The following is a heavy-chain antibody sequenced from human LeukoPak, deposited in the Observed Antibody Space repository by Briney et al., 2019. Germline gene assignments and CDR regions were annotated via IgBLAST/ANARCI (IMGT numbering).Heavy chain of an antibody. V-gene: IGHV4-34*01. CDR3: GRVGDQTYYYSMDV. D-gene: IGHD2-21*02. CDR1: GGSFSGYY. J-gene: IGHJ6*03. Sequence: PSETLSLTCAVYGGSFSGYYWIWIPQPPGKGLEWFVETNHSGSTNDNPFLERRVTIIVDTSKNQFSPKRRHVTDAATAVYYCGRVGDQTYYYSMDVWGKGTTVTVSS. CDR2: TNHSGST.